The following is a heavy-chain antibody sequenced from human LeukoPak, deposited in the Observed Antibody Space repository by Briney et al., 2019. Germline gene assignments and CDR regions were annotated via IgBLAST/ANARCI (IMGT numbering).Heavy chain of an antibody. V-gene: IGHV3-23*01. CDR1: GFTFSSYG. J-gene: IGHJ5*02. D-gene: IGHD4-23*01. Sequence: GGSLRLSCAASGFTFSSYGMSWVRQAPGKGLEWVSAIGRSGGSTYYADSVKGRFTISRDISKNTLYLQMNSLRAEDTAVYYCAKGTPTNWFDPWGQGTLVTVSS. CDR3: AKGTPTNWFDP. CDR2: IGRSGGST.